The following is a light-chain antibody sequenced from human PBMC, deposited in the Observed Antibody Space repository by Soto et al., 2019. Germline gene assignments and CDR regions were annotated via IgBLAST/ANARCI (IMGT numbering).Light chain of an antibody. CDR1: SSDVGNYNL. Sequence: QSALTQPASVSGSPGQSITISCTGVSSDVGNYNLVSWYQQHPGTAPRLMIYEGSQRPSGVSDRFSGSKSGNTASLTISGLQAEDEADYYCCSYAGSRTNWVFGKGTKVTVL. J-gene: IGLJ3*02. V-gene: IGLV2-23*01. CDR2: EGS. CDR3: CSYAGSRTNWV.